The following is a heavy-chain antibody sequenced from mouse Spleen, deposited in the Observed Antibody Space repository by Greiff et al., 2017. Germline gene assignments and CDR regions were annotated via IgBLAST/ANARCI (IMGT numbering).Heavy chain of an antibody. CDR3: ARGNDGYYEWYFDV. V-gene: IGHV1S34*01. CDR1: GYSFTGYY. CDR2: ISCYNGAT. J-gene: IGHJ1*01. Sequence: LVKTGASVKISCKASGYSFTGYYMHWVKQSHGKSLEWIGYISCYNGATSYNQKFKGKATFTVDTSSSTAYMQFNSLTSEDSAVYYCARGNDGYYEWYFDVWGAGTTVTVSS. D-gene: IGHD2-3*01.